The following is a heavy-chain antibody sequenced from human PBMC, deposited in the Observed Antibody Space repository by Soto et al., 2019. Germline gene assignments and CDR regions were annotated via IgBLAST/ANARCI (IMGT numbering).Heavy chain of an antibody. V-gene: IGHV4-39*01. CDR2: IYYSGST. D-gene: IGHD2-21*02. Sequence: PSETLSLTCTVSGCSISSSSYYWGWIRQPPGKGLEWIGSIYYSGSTYYNPSLKSRVTISVDTSKNQFSLKLSSVTAADTAVYYCARILTATNADFYYYYYYMDVWGKGTTVTVSS. CDR1: GCSISSSSYY. J-gene: IGHJ6*03. CDR3: ARILTATNADFYYYYYYMDV.